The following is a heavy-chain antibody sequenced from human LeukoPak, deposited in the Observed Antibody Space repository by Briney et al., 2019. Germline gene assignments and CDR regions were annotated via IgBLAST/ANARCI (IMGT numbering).Heavy chain of an antibody. V-gene: IGHV4-34*01. CDR1: GGSFSGYY. Sequence: PSETLSLTCAVYGGSFSGYYWSWIRQPPGKGLEWIGEINHSGSTNYNPSLKSRVTMSVDTSKNQLSLMLSSVTAADTAVYYCTRDSSGHDWFYDYWGQGTLVTVSS. CDR3: TRDSSGHDWFYDY. D-gene: IGHD5-12*01. J-gene: IGHJ4*02. CDR2: INHSGST.